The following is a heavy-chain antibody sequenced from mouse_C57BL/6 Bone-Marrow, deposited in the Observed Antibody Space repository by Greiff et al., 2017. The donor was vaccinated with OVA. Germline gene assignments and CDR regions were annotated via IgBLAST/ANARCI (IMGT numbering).Heavy chain of an antibody. D-gene: IGHD4-1*01. CDR3: ARGDWERYYLDY. Sequence: VKLQQSGAELVRPGSSVKLSCKASGYTFTSYWMHWVKQRPIQGLEWIGNIDPSDSETHYNQKFKDKATLTVDKSSSTAYMQLSSLTSEDSAVYYCARGDWERYYLDYWGQGTTLTVSS. J-gene: IGHJ2*01. CDR1: GYTFTSYW. CDR2: IDPSDSET. V-gene: IGHV1-52*01.